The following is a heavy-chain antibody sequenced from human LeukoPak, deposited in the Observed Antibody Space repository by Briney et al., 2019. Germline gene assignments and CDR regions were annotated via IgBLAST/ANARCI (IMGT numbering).Heavy chain of an antibody. D-gene: IGHD6-19*01. Sequence: SETLSLTCTVSGVSISSYYCSWIRQPPGKGLEWIGYISTSGSTDYSPSLKRRVTISVDRSKNQCSLHLSSVTAADTAVYYCAGHDEGSGWYRSYIDLWGRGTLVIVSS. V-gene: IGHV4-4*09. CDR1: GVSISSYY. CDR3: AGHDEGSGWYRSYIDL. CDR2: ISTSGST. J-gene: IGHJ2*01.